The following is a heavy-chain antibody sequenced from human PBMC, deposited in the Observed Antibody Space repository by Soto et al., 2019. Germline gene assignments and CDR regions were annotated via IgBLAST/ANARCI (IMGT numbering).Heavy chain of an antibody. J-gene: IGHJ5*02. D-gene: IGHD3-9*01. CDR3: AREELRYFDWLPLEYNWFDP. CDR1: GFTFSSYG. V-gene: IGHV3-33*01. Sequence: QVQLVESWGGVVQPGRSLRLSCAASGFTFSSYGMHGVRHAPGKGLEWVAVIWYDGSNKYYADSVKGRFTISRDNSKNTLYLQMNRQRAEDTVVYYCAREELRYFDWLPLEYNWFDPWGQGTLVTVSS. CDR2: IWYDGSNK.